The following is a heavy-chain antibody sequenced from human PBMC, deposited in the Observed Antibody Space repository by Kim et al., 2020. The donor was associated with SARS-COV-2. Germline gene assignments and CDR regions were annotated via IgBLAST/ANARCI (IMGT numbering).Heavy chain of an antibody. V-gene: IGHV4-34*01. CDR1: GGSFSGYY. D-gene: IGHD2-15*01. CDR3: ARGRFSYCSGGSCYSLDY. J-gene: IGHJ4*02. Sequence: SETLSLTCAVYGGSFSGYYWSWIRQPPGKGLEWIGEINHSGSTNYNPSLKSRVTISVDTSKNQFSLKLSSVTAADTAVYYCARGRFSYCSGGSCYSLDYWGQGTLVTVSS. CDR2: INHSGST.